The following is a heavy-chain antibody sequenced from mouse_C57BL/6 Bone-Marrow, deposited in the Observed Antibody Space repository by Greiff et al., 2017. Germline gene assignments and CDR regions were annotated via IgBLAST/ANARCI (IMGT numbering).Heavy chain of an antibody. CDR2: INPGSGGT. CDR1: GYAFTNYL. D-gene: IGHD2-13*01. CDR3: ARSKNSDSRIAY. V-gene: IGHV1-54*01. Sequence: VQLQQSGAELVRPGTSVKVSCKASGYAFTNYLIEWVKQRPGQGLEWIGVINPGSGGTNYNEKFKGKATLTADKSSRTAYMQLSSLTSEDSAVYVCARSKNSDSRIAYWGQGTLVTVSA. J-gene: IGHJ3*01.